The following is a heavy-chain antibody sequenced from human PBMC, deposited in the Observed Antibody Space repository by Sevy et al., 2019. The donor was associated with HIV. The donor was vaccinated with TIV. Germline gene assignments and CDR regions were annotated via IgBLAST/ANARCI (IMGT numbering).Heavy chain of an antibody. CDR3: AHRLWTSFDY. V-gene: IGHV2-5*02. CDR1: GFSLSTSGVG. CDR2: SYWDDDK. D-gene: IGHD2-2*01. J-gene: IGHJ4*02. Sequence: SGPTLVNPTQTLTLTCTFSGFSLSTSGVGVGWIRQPPGKALEWLTLSYWDDDKHYSPSLKSRLTITKDTSKNQVVLTRTNMDAVDTAAYSCAHRLWTSFDYWGQGTLVTVSS.